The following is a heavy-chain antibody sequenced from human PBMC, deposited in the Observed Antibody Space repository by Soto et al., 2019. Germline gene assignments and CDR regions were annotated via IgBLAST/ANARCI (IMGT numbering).Heavy chain of an antibody. CDR3: ARGGEGNLLRFPVYYYYYGMDV. Sequence: ASVKVSCKASGGTFSSYAISWVRQAPGQGLEWMGGIIPIFGTANYAQKFQGRVTITADESTSTAYMELSSLRSEDTAVYYCARGGEGNLLRFPVYYYYYGMDVWGQGTTVTVSS. V-gene: IGHV1-69*13. D-gene: IGHD3-3*01. CDR1: GGTFSSYA. J-gene: IGHJ6*02. CDR2: IIPIFGTA.